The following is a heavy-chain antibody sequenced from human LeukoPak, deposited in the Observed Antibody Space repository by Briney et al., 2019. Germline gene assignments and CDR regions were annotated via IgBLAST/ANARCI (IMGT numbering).Heavy chain of an antibody. Sequence: GGSLRLSCAASGFTFSSYSMNWVRQAPGKGLEWVSYISSSSSTIYYADSVKGRFTISRDNSKNTLYLQMNSLRAEDTAVYYCAREVISSSPLAAFDIWGQGTMVTVSS. D-gene: IGHD6-13*01. CDR3: AREVISSSPLAAFDI. J-gene: IGHJ3*02. V-gene: IGHV3-48*01. CDR1: GFTFSSYS. CDR2: ISSSSSTI.